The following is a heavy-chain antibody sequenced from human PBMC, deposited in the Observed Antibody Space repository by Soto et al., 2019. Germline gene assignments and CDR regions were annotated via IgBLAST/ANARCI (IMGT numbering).Heavy chain of an antibody. V-gene: IGHV4-34*01. Sequence: SETLSLTCAVYGGSFSGYYWSWIRQPPGKGLEWIGEINHSGSTNYNPSLKSRVTISVDTSKNQFSLKLSSVTAADTAVYYRARGNPMVMFDYWGQGTLVTVSS. CDR1: GGSFSGYY. D-gene: IGHD5-18*01. CDR3: ARGNPMVMFDY. CDR2: INHSGST. J-gene: IGHJ4*02.